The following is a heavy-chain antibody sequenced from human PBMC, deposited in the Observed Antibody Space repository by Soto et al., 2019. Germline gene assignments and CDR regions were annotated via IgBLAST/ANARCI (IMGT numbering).Heavy chain of an antibody. V-gene: IGHV1-46*01. CDR2: INPSGGST. Sequence: ASVKVSCKASGYTFTSYYMHWVRQAPGQGLEWMGIINPSGGSTSYAQKFQGRVTMTRDTSTSTVYMELSSLRSEDTAVYYCARVPAYSYGVIDAFDIWGQGTMVTVSS. CDR1: GYTFTSYY. D-gene: IGHD5-18*01. CDR3: ARVPAYSYGVIDAFDI. J-gene: IGHJ3*02.